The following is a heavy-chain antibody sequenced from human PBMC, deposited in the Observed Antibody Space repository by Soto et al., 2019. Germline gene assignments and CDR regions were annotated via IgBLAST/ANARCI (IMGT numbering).Heavy chain of an antibody. Sequence: GGSLRLSCAASGFTFSNAWMNWVRQAPGKGLEWVGRIKSKTDGGTTDYAAPVKGRFTISRDDSKNTLYLQMDSLKTEDTAVYYCTTDTTGGYTPSTYYYYGMDVWGQGTTVTVSS. CDR2: IKSKTDGGTT. J-gene: IGHJ6*02. V-gene: IGHV3-15*07. CDR1: GFTFSNAW. D-gene: IGHD5-12*01. CDR3: TTDTTGGYTPSTYYYYGMDV.